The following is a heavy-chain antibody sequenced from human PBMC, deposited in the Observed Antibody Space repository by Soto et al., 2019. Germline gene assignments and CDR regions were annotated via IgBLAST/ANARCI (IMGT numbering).Heavy chain of an antibody. CDR2: ISINSNYR. V-gene: IGHV3-11*06. D-gene: IGHD2-15*01. Sequence: VGSLRLCCAASGFSLSDFYMSWIRQAPGKGLEWVSYISINSNYREYADSVKGRHTISRDNAKNSLFLQMNSLRGEDTAVYYCVRGGGGGQFDYWGQGTLVTVSS. CDR1: GFSLSDFY. J-gene: IGHJ4*02. CDR3: VRGGGGGQFDY.